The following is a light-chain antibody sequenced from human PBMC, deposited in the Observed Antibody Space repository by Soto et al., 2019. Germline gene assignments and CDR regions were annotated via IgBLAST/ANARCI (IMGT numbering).Light chain of an antibody. V-gene: IGKV1-12*01. CDR2: AAS. J-gene: IGKJ5*01. CDR1: HDIARW. Sequence: DIQMTQSPSSVSAFVGDRVAITCRASHDIARWLAWYQQQPGKAPRLLIYAASSLQSGVPSRFSGRGYGTDFTLTITSLQPEDFATYFCQQGYDTPITFGQGTRLEIK. CDR3: QQGYDTPIT.